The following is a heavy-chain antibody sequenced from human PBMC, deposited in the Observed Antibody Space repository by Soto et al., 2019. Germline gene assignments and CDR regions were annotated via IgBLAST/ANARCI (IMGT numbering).Heavy chain of an antibody. Sequence: PSETLSLTCTVSGGSISSSSYYWGWIRQPPGKGLEWFGSIYYSGSTYYNPSLKSRVTISVDTSKNQFSLKLSSVTAADTAVYYCARQDSRGGVAPLWGQGTLVTVSS. J-gene: IGHJ4*02. V-gene: IGHV4-39*01. CDR3: ARQDSRGGVAPL. CDR2: IYYSGST. D-gene: IGHD3-22*01. CDR1: GGSISSSSYY.